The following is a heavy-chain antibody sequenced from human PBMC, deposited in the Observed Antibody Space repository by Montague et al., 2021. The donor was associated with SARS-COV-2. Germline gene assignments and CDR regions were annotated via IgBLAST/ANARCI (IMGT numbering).Heavy chain of an antibody. CDR3: ARDGADYSFAYYHEMDV. CDR2: IYYSGST. J-gene: IGHJ6*02. Sequence: ETLSLTCTVSGGSISSYYWSWIRQPPGKGLEWIGYIYYSGSTNYNPSFKSRVTMSLDTSKNLFSLNLSSMTAADTAVYYCARDGADYSFAYYHEMDVWGQGIAVTVSS. V-gene: IGHV4-59*12. CDR1: GGSISSYY. D-gene: IGHD5-12*01.